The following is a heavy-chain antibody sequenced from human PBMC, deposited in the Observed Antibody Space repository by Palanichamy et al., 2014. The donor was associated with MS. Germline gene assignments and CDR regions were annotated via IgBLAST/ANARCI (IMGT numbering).Heavy chain of an antibody. CDR2: IWHDGGKK. Sequence: QEQLVESGGGVVQPGRSLRLSCAASGFTFSTYGMHWVRQAPGKGLDWVAVIWHDGGKKYYADSVKGRFTISRDNSRNTLFLQMDSLRADDTAVYYCAKTWEPGTPVAGTHAFDVWGQGTMVSVSS. CDR3: AKTWEPGTPVAGTHAFDV. V-gene: IGHV3-33*06. D-gene: IGHD6-19*01. CDR1: GFTFSTYG. J-gene: IGHJ3*01.